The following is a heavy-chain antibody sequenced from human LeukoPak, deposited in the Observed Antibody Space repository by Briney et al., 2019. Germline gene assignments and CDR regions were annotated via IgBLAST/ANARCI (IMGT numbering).Heavy chain of an antibody. D-gene: IGHD3-3*01. CDR1: GFTFSSYA. J-gene: IGHJ4*02. V-gene: IGHV3-23*01. CDR2: IGGDAVST. CDR3: AKDLWKADY. Sequence: GGSLRLSCAASGFTFSSYAMSWVRQAPGKGLEWVSAIGGDAVSTYYADSVKGRFSISRDNSKITLYLQMNSLRADDTAVYYCAKDLWKADYWGQGTLVTVSS.